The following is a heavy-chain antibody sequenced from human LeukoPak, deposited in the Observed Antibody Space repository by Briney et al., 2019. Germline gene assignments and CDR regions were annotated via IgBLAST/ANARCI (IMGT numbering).Heavy chain of an antibody. Sequence: GASVKVSCKASGYTFTSYDINWVRQATGQGLEWMGWMNPNSGNTGYAQKFQGRVTMTRNTSISTAYMELSSLRSEDTAVYYCARLYSGSYADAFDIWGQGTMVTVSS. CDR1: GYTFTSYD. CDR3: ARLYSGSYADAFDI. D-gene: IGHD1-26*01. V-gene: IGHV1-8*01. J-gene: IGHJ3*02. CDR2: MNPNSGNT.